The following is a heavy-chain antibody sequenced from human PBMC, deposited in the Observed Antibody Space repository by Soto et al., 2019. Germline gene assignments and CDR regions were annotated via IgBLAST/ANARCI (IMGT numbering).Heavy chain of an antibody. CDR2: IIHSGST. V-gene: IGHV4-34*01. CDR1: GGTFRGYY. Sequence: SETLSFTCADYGGTFRGYYWSWIRQPPGKGRQWSEEIIHSGSTNYNPSLKSRVTISVDTSKNQFSLKLSSVTAADTAVYYCARGSAVAGTVGWYSRYYYGMDVWGQGTTVTVSS. J-gene: IGHJ6*02. D-gene: IGHD6-19*01. CDR3: ARGSAVAGTVGWYSRYYYGMDV.